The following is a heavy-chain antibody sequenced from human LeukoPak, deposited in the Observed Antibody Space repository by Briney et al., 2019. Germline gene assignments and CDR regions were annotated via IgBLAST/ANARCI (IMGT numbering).Heavy chain of an antibody. CDR1: GFTFSSYS. D-gene: IGHD3-10*01. CDR3: ARVVTMVRGVNYYYYMDV. J-gene: IGHJ6*03. Sequence: GGSLRLPCAASGFTFSSYSMNWVRQAPGKGLEWVSSISSCSSYIYYADSVKGRFTISRDNAKNSLYLQMNSLRAEDTAVYYCARVVTMVRGVNYYYYMDVWGKGTTVTVSS. V-gene: IGHV3-21*01. CDR2: ISSCSSYI.